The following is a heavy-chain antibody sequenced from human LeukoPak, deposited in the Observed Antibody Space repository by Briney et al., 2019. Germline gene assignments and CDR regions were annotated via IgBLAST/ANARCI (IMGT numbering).Heavy chain of an antibody. V-gene: IGHV4-38-2*02. D-gene: IGHD3-3*01. CDR3: ARVGDFWSGSPAGGEDYYYYYMDV. CDR2: IYHSGST. Sequence: SETLSLTCTVSGYSISSGYYWGWIRQPPGKGLEWIGSIYHSGSTYYNPSLKSRVTISVDASKNQFSLKLSSVTAADTAVYYCARVGDFWSGSPAGGEDYYYYYMDVWGKGTTVTVSS. CDR1: GYSISSGYY. J-gene: IGHJ6*03.